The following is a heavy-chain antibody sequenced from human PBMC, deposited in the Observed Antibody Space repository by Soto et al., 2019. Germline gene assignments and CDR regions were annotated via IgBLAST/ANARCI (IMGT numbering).Heavy chain of an antibody. CDR3: AKAGGGNPYYYYYGMDV. CDR1: GFTFSSYA. V-gene: IGHV3-23*01. J-gene: IGHJ6*02. CDR2: ISGSGGST. Sequence: EVQLLESGGGLVQPGGSLRLSCAASGFTFSSYAMSWVRQAPGKGLEWVSAISGSGGSTYYADSVKGRFTISRDNSKNTLYLQMNSLRAEDTAVYYCAKAGGGNPYYYYYGMDVWGQGTTVTVSS. D-gene: IGHD2-15*01.